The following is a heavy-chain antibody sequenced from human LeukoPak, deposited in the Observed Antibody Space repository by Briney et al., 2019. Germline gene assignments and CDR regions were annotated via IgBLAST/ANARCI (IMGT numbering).Heavy chain of an antibody. CDR3: ARQGPAGYLDH. CDR1: GFALSSYY. Sequence: GESLRLSCAASGFALSSYYMNWVRQTPGKGLEWVSLITTSTTTIEYADSVKGRFTISRDNARNSLYLEMNSLRDEDTAVYYCARQGPAGYLDHWGQGTLVTVSS. CDR2: ITTSTTTI. V-gene: IGHV3-48*02. D-gene: IGHD6-13*01. J-gene: IGHJ4*02.